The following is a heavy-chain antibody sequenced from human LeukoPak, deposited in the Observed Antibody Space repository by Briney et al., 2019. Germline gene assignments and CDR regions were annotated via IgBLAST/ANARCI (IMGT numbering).Heavy chain of an antibody. D-gene: IGHD3-3*01. CDR1: GGSISSYY. CDR3: ARHVVHLYYDFGRSRDVDY. J-gene: IGHJ4*02. CDR2: IYYSGST. Sequence: SETLSLTCTVSGGSISSYYWSWIRQPPGKGLEWIGYIYYSGSTNYNPSLKSRVTISVDTSKNQFSLKLSSVTAADTAVYYCARHVVHLYYDFGRSRDVDYWGQGTLVTVSS. V-gene: IGHV4-59*08.